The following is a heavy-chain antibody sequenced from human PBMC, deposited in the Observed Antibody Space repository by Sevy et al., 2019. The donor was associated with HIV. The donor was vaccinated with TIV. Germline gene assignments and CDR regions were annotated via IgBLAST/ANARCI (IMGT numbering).Heavy chain of an antibody. Sequence: ASVKVSCKVSGYTLTKLSMHWVRQAPGKGLEWMGRFAPEDGETIFAQKFQGRVTMTEDTSTDTAYMELSSLRSEDTAVYYCAAAREYYEDSSGYLDYWGQGTLVTVSS. V-gene: IGHV1-24*01. D-gene: IGHD3-22*01. CDR1: GYTLTKLS. CDR2: FAPEDGET. CDR3: AAAREYYEDSSGYLDY. J-gene: IGHJ4*02.